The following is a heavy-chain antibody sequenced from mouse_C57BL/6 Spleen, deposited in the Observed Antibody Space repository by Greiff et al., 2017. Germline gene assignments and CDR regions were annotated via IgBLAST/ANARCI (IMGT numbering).Heavy chain of an antibody. V-gene: IGHV5-9-1*02. D-gene: IGHD1-1*01. CDR1: GFTFSSYA. J-gene: IGHJ2*01. Sequence: EVMLVASGEGLVKPGGSLKLSCAASGFTFSSYALSWVRQTPEKRLEWVAYISSGGDCIYYADPVKGRFTISRDNARNTLYLQMSSLKSEDTAMYYCTRGDYYYGYYFDYWGQGTTLTVSA. CDR2: ISSGGDCI. CDR3: TRGDYYYGYYFDY.